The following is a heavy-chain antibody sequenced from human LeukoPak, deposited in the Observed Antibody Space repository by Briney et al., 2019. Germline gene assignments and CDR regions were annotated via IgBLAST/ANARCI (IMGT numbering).Heavy chain of an antibody. CDR2: IYYSGST. V-gene: IGHV4-59*01. CDR3: ARDLMGYYYYMDV. J-gene: IGHJ6*03. D-gene: IGHD1-26*01. CDR1: GGSISTYY. Sequence: PSETLSLTCTVSGGSISTYYWSWIRQPPGKGLEWVGYIYYSGSTNYNPSLKSRVTISVDTSKNQFSLKLSSVTAADTAVYYCARDLMGYYYYMDVWGKGTTVTASS.